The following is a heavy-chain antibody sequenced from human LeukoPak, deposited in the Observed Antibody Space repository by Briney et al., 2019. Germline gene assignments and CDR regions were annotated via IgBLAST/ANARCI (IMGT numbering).Heavy chain of an antibody. CDR1: GFTFSSYA. J-gene: IGHJ4*02. V-gene: IGHV3-23*01. D-gene: IGHD6-13*01. CDR3: ARDRVWTVLY. CDR2: ISGSGGST. Sequence: TGESLRLSCAASGFTFSSYAMSWVRQAPGKGLEWVSAISGSGGSTYYADSVKGRFTISRDNAKNSLYLQMNSLRAEDTAVYYCARDRVWTVLYWGQGTLVTVSS.